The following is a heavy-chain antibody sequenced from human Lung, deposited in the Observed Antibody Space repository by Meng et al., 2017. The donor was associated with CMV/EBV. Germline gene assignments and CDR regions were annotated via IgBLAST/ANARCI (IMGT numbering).Heavy chain of an antibody. Sequence: ASGFTSSSYWMSWVRQAPGKGLEWVANIKQDGSEKYYVDSVKGRFTISRDNAKNSLYLQMNSLRAEDTAVYYCARDSASVGSGYYYYYSMDFXGQAXTVTVSS. D-gene: IGHD2-15*01. CDR2: IKQDGSEK. V-gene: IGHV3-7*01. J-gene: IGHJ6*02. CDR1: GFTSSSYW. CDR3: ARDSASVGSGYYYYYSMDF.